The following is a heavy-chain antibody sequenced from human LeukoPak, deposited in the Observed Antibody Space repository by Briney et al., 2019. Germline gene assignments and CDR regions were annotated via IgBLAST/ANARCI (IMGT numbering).Heavy chain of an antibody. Sequence: GGSLRLSCAASGLTVGDYGMSWVRQAPGKGLEWVSGINWSGESTEYADSVKGRFTISRDNAENALYLQMNSLRAEDTALYYCARDLSSSWYSLGYWGRGTLVTVSS. D-gene: IGHD6-13*01. CDR3: ARDLSSSWYSLGY. CDR1: GLTVGDYG. CDR2: INWSGEST. V-gene: IGHV3-20*04. J-gene: IGHJ4*02.